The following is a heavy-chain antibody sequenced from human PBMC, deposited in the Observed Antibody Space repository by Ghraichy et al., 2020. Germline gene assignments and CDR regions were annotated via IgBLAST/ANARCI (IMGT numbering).Heavy chain of an antibody. CDR2: IYHSGST. CDR1: GGSINSGGYS. V-gene: IGHV4-30-2*01. D-gene: IGHD2-15*01. CDR3: TREKDCSGGSCYRPTGYFNY. Sequence: SETLSLTCAVSGGSINSGGYSWSWIRQPPGKGLEWIGYIYHSGSTYYNPSLKSRVTISVDRSKNQFSLKLSSVTAADTAVYYCTREKDCSGGSCYRPTGYFNYWGQGTLVTVSS. J-gene: IGHJ4*02.